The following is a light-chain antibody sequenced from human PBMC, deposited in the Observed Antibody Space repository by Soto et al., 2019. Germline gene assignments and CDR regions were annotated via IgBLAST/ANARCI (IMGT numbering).Light chain of an antibody. V-gene: IGKV3D-11*01. CDR2: LAS. J-gene: IGKJ5*01. CDR3: QQRSNWPIT. CDR1: QAVNTR. Sequence: EIVLTQSPATLSSFPGDRVTLSCRASQAVNTRLAWYQHKPGQAPRLLIYLASNRAAGVPARFSGSGSGKDFTLTISSLEPEDFAVYYCQQRSNWPITFGQGTRLEI.